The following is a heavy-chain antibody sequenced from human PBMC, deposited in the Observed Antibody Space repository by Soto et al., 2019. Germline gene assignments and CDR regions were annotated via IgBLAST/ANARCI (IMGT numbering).Heavy chain of an antibody. CDR2: IYYSGST. V-gene: IGHV4-30-4*01. J-gene: IGHJ3*02. CDR1: GGSISSGDYY. Sequence: QVQLQESGPGLVKPSQTLSLTCTVSGGSISSGDYYWSWIRQPPGKGLEWIGYIYYSGSTYYNPSLKSRVTISVDTSKNQFSLKLSSVTAADTAVYYCARVEPYYYGSGSYYEPFDIWGQGTMVTVSS. D-gene: IGHD3-10*01. CDR3: ARVEPYYYGSGSYYEPFDI.